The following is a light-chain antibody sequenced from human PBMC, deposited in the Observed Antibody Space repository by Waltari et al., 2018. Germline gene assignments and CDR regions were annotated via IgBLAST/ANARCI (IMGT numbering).Light chain of an antibody. CDR1: SSNIGSNY. V-gene: IGLV1-47*01. J-gene: IGLJ3*02. CDR3: STWDDSPSAWV. Sequence: QSVLIQPPSASGTPGQRVTISCSGSSSNIGSNYLCWYQQLPGAAPKLLLFRDNRRPSGVPARFSASKFGTSASLAISGLRSEDEADYVCSTWDDSPSAWVFGGGTKLTVL. CDR2: RDN.